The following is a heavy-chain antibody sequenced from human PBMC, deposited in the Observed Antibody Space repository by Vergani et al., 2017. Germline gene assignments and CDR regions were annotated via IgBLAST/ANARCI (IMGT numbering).Heavy chain of an antibody. D-gene: IGHD3-3*01. Sequence: EVQLVESGGGLVKPGGSLRLSCAASGFTFSTYSMNWVRQAPGXGLEWVSSISSSSSYIYYADSVKGRFTISRDNAKNSLYLQMNSLRAEDTAVYYCARDPKGTSYYDFWSHPQGDFDYWGQGTLVTVSS. CDR3: ARDPKGTSYYDFWSHPQGDFDY. V-gene: IGHV3-21*01. J-gene: IGHJ4*02. CDR2: ISSSSSYI. CDR1: GFTFSTYS.